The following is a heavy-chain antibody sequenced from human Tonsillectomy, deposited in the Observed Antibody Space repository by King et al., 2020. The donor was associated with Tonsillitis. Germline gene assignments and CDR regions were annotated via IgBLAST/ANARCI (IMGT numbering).Heavy chain of an antibody. CDR1: GGSISSYY. CDR2: IYYSGTT. Sequence: VQLQESGPGLVKPSETLSLTCTVSGGSISSYYWNWIRQPPGKGLEWIGYIYYSGTTNYNPSLKSRVTISVYTSKNQFSLKLSSVTAADTAVYYCASDWGSGAFDIWGQGTMVTVSS. D-gene: IGHD7-27*01. V-gene: IGHV4-59*01. J-gene: IGHJ3*02. CDR3: ASDWGSGAFDI.